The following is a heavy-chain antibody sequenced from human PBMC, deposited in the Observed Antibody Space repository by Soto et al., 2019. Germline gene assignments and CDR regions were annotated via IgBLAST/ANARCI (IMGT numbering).Heavy chain of an antibody. D-gene: IGHD4-17*01. Sequence: ELQLVESGGGLIQPGGSLRLACAASEFNVTNGHMNWVRQAPGKGLEWVSVIFGDGNTKYGDSVKGRFTISRDTSKNTVYLQMNSLRAEDTAVYYCAGDWNGDKYFDYRDQGTLVTVSS. CDR2: IFGDGNT. V-gene: IGHV3-53*01. J-gene: IGHJ4*02. CDR1: EFNVTNGH. CDR3: AGDWNGDKYFDY.